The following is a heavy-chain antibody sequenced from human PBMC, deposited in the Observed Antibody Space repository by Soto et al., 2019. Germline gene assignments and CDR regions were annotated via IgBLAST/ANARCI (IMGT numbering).Heavy chain of an antibody. CDR2: ISWNSGSI. V-gene: IGHV3-9*01. CDR3: AKGRYYYYMDV. CDR1: GFTFDDYA. Sequence: GGSLRLSCAASGFTFDDYAMHWVRQAPGKGLEWVSGISWNSGSIGYADSVKGRFTISRDNAKNSLYLQMNSLRAADTALYYCAKGRYYYYMDVWGKGTTVTVSS. J-gene: IGHJ6*03.